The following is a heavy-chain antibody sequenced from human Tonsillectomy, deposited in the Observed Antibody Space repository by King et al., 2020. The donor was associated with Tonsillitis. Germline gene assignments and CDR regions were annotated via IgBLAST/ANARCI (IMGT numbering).Heavy chain of an antibody. CDR2: IHPSSGST. Sequence: VQLVESGAEVKKPGASVKVSCTSSGYDFTFYNMHWVRQAPGQGPEWMGVIHPSSGSTTYAENFQGRVALTRDTSTSTVYIELSNLTSEDSAVYYCARGLADVWGQGTTVTVSS. J-gene: IGHJ6*02. V-gene: IGHV1-46*01. D-gene: IGHD3-9*01. CDR1: GYDFTFYN. CDR3: ARGLADV.